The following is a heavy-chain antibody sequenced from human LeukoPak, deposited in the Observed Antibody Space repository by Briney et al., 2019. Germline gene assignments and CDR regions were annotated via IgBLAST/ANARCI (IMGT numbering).Heavy chain of an antibody. CDR1: GGSISSNY. CDR3: ARGRDGYNYNY. D-gene: IGHD5-24*01. V-gene: IGHV4-59*01. J-gene: IGHJ4*02. Sequence: PSETLSLTCTVSGGSISSNYWSWLRQPPGKGLEWIGYIYYSGSTNYNPSLKSRVTISVDTSKNQFSLKLSSVTAADTAVYYCARGRDGYNYNYWGQGTLVTVSS. CDR2: IYYSGST.